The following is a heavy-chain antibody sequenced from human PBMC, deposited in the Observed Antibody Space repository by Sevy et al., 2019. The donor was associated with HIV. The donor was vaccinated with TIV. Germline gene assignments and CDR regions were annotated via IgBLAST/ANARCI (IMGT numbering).Heavy chain of an antibody. CDR1: GFTFSRYA. V-gene: IGHV3-30*04. D-gene: IGHD1-26*01. Sequence: GGSLRLSCAASGFTFSRYALHWVRQAPGKGLEWVAVISYDGRNEYYADSVKGRFTISRDNSKNTLNLQMNSLKSEDTAVYYCARERGLGATTAGSGFDNWGQGTLVTVSS. CDR2: ISYDGRNE. J-gene: IGHJ4*02. CDR3: ARERGLGATTAGSGFDN.